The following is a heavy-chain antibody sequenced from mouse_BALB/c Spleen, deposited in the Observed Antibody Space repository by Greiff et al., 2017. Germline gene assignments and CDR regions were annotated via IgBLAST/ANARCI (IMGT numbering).Heavy chain of an antibody. J-gene: IGHJ1*01. CDR3: TRQYGNYVAYGYFDV. CDR1: GYTFTSYW. Sequence: QVQLQQPGAELVRPGASVKLSCKASGYTFTSYWINWVKQRPGQGLEWIGNIYPSDSYTNYNQKFKDKATLTVDKSSSTAYMQLSSPTSEDSAVYYCTRQYGNYVAYGYFDVWGAGTTVTVSS. CDR2: IYPSDSYT. D-gene: IGHD2-10*02. V-gene: IGHV1-69*02.